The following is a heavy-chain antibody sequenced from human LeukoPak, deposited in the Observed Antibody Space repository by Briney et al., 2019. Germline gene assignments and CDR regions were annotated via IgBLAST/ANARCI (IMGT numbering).Heavy chain of an antibody. CDR2: IYPGDSDT. J-gene: IGHJ4*02. Sequence: GESLKISCKGSGYSFTSYWIGWLRQMPGKGLEWMGIIYPGDSDTRYSPSFQGQVTISADKSISTAYLQWSSLKASDTAMYYCARHSYDYVWGSYRYYPDYWGQGTLVTVSS. CDR1: GYSFTSYW. D-gene: IGHD3-16*02. V-gene: IGHV5-51*01. CDR3: ARHSYDYVWGSYRYYPDY.